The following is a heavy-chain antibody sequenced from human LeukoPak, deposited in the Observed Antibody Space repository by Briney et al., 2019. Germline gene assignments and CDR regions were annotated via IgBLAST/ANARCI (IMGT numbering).Heavy chain of an antibody. Sequence: GGSLRLSCAASGFTFSSYDMSWVRQAPGKGLEWVSVIIGSSGSTYYADPVKGRFTISRDNSKNTLYLQMNSLRVEDTAVYYCAKGSSLDCWGQGTLVTVSS. J-gene: IGHJ4*02. CDR2: IIGSSGST. CDR1: GFTFSSYD. V-gene: IGHV3-23*01. CDR3: AKGSSLDC.